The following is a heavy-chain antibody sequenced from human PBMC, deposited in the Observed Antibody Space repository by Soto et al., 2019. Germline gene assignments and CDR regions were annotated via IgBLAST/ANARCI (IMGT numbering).Heavy chain of an antibody. J-gene: IGHJ5*02. CDR3: ARVRPPFLYGDSNWFDP. V-gene: IGHV4-31*03. D-gene: IGHD4-17*01. Sequence: QVQLQESGPGLVKPSQTLSLTCTVSGGSISSGGYYWSWIRQHPGKGLEWIGYIDYSGSTYYNPSLKSRVTISVDTSKNQFSLKLSSVTAADTAVYYCARVRPPFLYGDSNWFDPWGQGTLVTVSS. CDR2: IDYSGST. CDR1: GGSISSGGYY.